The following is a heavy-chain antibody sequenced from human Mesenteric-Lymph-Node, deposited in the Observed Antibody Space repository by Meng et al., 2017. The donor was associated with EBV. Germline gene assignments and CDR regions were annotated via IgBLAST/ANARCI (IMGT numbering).Heavy chain of an antibody. CDR2: MNPNSGNT. CDR1: GYTFTSYD. CDR3: ARGPKYCSGGSCYSGPFDY. Sequence: QVQLVQSGSELKKPXXSVKVSXKASGYTFTSYDINWVRQATGQGLQWMGWMNPNSGNTGYAQKFQGRVTMTRNTSISTAYMELSSLRSEDTAVYYCARGPKYCSGGSCYSGPFDYWGQGTMVTVSA. V-gene: IGHV1-8*01. D-gene: IGHD2-15*01. J-gene: IGHJ4*02.